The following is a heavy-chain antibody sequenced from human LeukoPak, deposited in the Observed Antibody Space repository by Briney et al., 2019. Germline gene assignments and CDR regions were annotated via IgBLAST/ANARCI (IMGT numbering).Heavy chain of an antibody. CDR2: ISGYNGDT. CDR3: AHIGYYFDY. V-gene: IGHV1-18*01. Sequence: ASVKVSCKASGYTFTHYGIIWVRQAPGQGLEWLGWISGYNGDTNYAQKLQGRVTMTTDTSTSTAYMDLRSLRSDDTAVYYCAHIGYYFDYWGQGTLVTVSS. J-gene: IGHJ4*02. D-gene: IGHD5-12*01. CDR1: GYTFTHYG.